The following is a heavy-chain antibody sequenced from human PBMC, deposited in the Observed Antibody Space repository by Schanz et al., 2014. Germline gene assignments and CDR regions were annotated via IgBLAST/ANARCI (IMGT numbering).Heavy chain of an antibody. CDR3: AKARRKSNCSGGRCFHYSYYGMDV. CDR1: GFTFSTYA. Sequence: PGGSLRLSCAASGFTFSTYAMSWVRQAPGKGLEWVSAISGSGGSTYYADSVKGRFTISRDNSKNTLYLQMNSLRAEDTAVYYCAKARRKSNCSGGRCFHYSYYGMDVWGQGTTVTVSS. CDR2: ISGSGGST. D-gene: IGHD2-15*01. V-gene: IGHV3-23*01. J-gene: IGHJ6*02.